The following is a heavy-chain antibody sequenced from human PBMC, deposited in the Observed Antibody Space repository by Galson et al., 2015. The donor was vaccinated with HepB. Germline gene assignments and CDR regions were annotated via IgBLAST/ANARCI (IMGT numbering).Heavy chain of an antibody. J-gene: IGHJ4*02. CDR1: GFTVSSSY. V-gene: IGHV3-53*01. CDR2: IHSGGDT. D-gene: IGHD1-26*01. CDR3: TRGWVGATRFAY. Sequence: SLRLSCAASGFTVSSSYMNWVRQAPGKGLEWVSVIHSGGDTYYADSVKGRFTITRDNSKNTAYLQMTGLRVEDTAVHYCTRGWVGATRFAYWGQGTLVSVSS.